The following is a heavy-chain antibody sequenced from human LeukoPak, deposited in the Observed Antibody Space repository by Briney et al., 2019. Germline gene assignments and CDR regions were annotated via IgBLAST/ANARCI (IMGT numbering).Heavy chain of an antibody. J-gene: IGHJ4*02. CDR1: GFAFSSYS. Sequence: PGGSLRLSCAASGFAFSSYSMNWVRQAPGKGLEWVSSISSSSSYIYYADSVKGRFTISRDNAKNSLYLQMNSLRAEDTAVYYCARVCCDDYVWGSYRSHWGQGTLVTVSS. CDR2: ISSSSSYI. V-gene: IGHV3-21*01. D-gene: IGHD3-16*02. CDR3: ARVCCDDYVWGSYRSH.